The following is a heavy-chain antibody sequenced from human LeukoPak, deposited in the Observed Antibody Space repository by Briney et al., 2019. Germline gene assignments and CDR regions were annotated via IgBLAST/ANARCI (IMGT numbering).Heavy chain of an antibody. CDR3: AKDKTGVSPY. V-gene: IGHV3-23*01. CDR1: GFTFRSYW. Sequence: GGSLKLSCAASGFTFRSYWMSWVRQAPGKGLEWVSAISGSGGSTYYADSVKGRFTISRDNSKNTLYLQMNSLRAEDTAVYYCAKDKTGVSPYWGQGTLVTVSS. D-gene: IGHD2-8*01. CDR2: ISGSGGST. J-gene: IGHJ4*02.